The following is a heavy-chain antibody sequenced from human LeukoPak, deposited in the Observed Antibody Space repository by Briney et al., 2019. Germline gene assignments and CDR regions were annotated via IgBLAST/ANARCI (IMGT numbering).Heavy chain of an antibody. J-gene: IGHJ5*02. CDR2: MNPNSGGT. D-gene: IGHD3-16*02. CDR3: ARDKLGLGELSLYDQ. V-gene: IGHV1-2*02. Sequence: ASVKVSCKASGYTFTDYYMHWLRQAPGQGLEWMGWMNPNSGGTKYAQKFQGRVTMTRDTSISAAYMELSRLRSDDTAMYYCARDKLGLGELSLYDQWGQGTLVTVFS. CDR1: GYTFTDYY.